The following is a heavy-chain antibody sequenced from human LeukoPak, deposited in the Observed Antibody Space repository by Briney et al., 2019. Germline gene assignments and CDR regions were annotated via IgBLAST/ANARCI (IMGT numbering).Heavy chain of an antibody. D-gene: IGHD2-2*01. CDR2: ITAYSGNS. V-gene: IGHV1-18*04. CDR1: GYTFSTYG. Sequence: EASVKVSCKASGYTFSTYGITWVRQAPGQGLEWVGWITAYSGNSKYAQELQDRVTMTTDTSTSTAYMELRSLTSDDTAVYYCARDQGYCSSTSCYGVYWGQGTLVTVSS. CDR3: ARDQGYCSSTSCYGVY. J-gene: IGHJ4*02.